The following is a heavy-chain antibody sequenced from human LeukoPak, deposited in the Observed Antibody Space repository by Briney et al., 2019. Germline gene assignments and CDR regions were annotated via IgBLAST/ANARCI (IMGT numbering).Heavy chain of an antibody. CDR3: AREECSGGSCLFDY. CDR2: INPSGGST. J-gene: IGHJ4*02. CDR1: GYTFTGYY. D-gene: IGHD2-15*01. V-gene: IGHV1-46*01. Sequence: ASVKVSCKTSGYTFTGYYMHWVRQAPGQGLEWMGIINPSGGSTSYAQKFQGRVTMTRDMSTSTVYMELSSLRSEDTAVYYCAREECSGGSCLFDYWGQGTLVTVSS.